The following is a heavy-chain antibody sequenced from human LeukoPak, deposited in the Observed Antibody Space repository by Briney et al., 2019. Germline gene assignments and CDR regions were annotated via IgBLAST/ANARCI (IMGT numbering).Heavy chain of an antibody. V-gene: IGHV3-23*01. D-gene: IGHD3-22*01. Sequence: PGGSLRLSCAASGFTFSSYAMSWVRQAPGKGLEWVSAISGSGGSTCYADSVKGRFTISRDNSKNTLYLQMNSLRAEDTAVYYCAKVGDDSSGYPYFDYWGQGTLVTVSS. CDR2: ISGSGGST. J-gene: IGHJ4*02. CDR1: GFTFSSYA. CDR3: AKVGDDSSGYPYFDY.